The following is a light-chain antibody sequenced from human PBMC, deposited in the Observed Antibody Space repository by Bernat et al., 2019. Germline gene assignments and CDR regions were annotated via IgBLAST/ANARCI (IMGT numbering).Light chain of an antibody. J-gene: IGLJ3*02. CDR3: GSVSATSPTVV. CDR1: SSDVGAYNY. Sequence: QSALTQPASVSGSPGQSITLSCTGTSSDVGAYNYVSWYQQHPGKAPKLMIFDVSNRPSGVSDRFSGSKSGDTASLTISGLRAEDEADYYCGSVSATSPTVVFGGGTKLTVL. V-gene: IGLV2-14*03. CDR2: DVS.